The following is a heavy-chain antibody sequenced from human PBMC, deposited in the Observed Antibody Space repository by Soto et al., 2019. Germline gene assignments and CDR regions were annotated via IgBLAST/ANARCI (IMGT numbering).Heavy chain of an antibody. D-gene: IGHD6-13*01. CDR3: ARAYSSSWYGDAFDI. V-gene: IGHV1-2*04. Sequence: ASVKVSCKASGYTFTGYYMHWVRQAPGQGLEWMGWINPNSGGTNYAQKFQGWVTRTRDTSISTAYMELSRLRSDDTAVYYCARAYSSSWYGDAFDIWGQGTMVTVSS. J-gene: IGHJ3*02. CDR1: GYTFTGYY. CDR2: INPNSGGT.